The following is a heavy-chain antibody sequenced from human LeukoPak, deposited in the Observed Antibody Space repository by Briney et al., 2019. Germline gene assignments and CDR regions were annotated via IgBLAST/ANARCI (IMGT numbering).Heavy chain of an antibody. CDR1: GGSISSGGYY. CDR2: IYYSGST. CDR3: ARDQGTSGYYSNDAFDI. V-gene: IGHV4-31*03. D-gene: IGHD3-22*01. J-gene: IGHJ3*02. Sequence: SETLSLTCTVSGGSISSGGYYWSWIRQHPGKGLERIGYIYYSGSTYYNPSLKSRVTISVDTSKNQFSLKLSSVTAADTAVYYCARDQGTSGYYSNDAFDIWGQGTMVTVSS.